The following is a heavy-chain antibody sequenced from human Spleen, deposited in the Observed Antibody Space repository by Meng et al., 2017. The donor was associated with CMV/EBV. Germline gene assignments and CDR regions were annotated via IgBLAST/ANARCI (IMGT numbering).Heavy chain of an antibody. V-gene: IGHV3-64*02. CDR1: GFTFSSYA. Sequence: GVLKISCAASGFTFSSYAMHWVRQAPGKGLEYVSAISSNGGSTYYADSVKGRFTISRDNSKNTLYLQMGSLRAEDMAVYYCAKAGGSWYRVRNWFDPWGQGTLVTVSS. CDR3: AKAGGSWYRVRNWFDP. CDR2: ISSNGGST. J-gene: IGHJ5*02. D-gene: IGHD6-13*01.